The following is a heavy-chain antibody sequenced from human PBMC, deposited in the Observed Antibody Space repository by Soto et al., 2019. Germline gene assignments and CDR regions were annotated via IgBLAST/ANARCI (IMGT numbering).Heavy chain of an antibody. CDR2: IKSKTDGGTT. CDR3: TTDFRSSGSYYERPKIDY. V-gene: IGHV3-15*07. J-gene: IGHJ4*02. Sequence: GGSLRLSCAASGFTFSNAWMNWVRQAPGKGLEWVGRIKSKTDGGTTDYAAPVKGRFTISRDDSKKTLYLQMNSLKTEETAKYYCTTDFRSSGSYYERPKIDYWGQGTLVTVSS. CDR1: GFTFSNAW. D-gene: IGHD1-26*01.